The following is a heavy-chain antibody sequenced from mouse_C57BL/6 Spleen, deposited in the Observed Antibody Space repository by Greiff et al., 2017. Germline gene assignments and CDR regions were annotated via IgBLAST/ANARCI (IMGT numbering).Heavy chain of an antibody. J-gene: IGHJ2*01. CDR1: GYTFTSYW. D-gene: IGHD3-2*02. Sequence: QVHVKQPGAELVRPGSSVKLSCKASGYTFTSYWMDWVKQRPGQGLEWIGNIYPSDSETHYNQKFKDKATLTVDKSSSTAYMQLSSLTSEDSAVYYCAKGSSGWSFDYWGQGTTLTVSS. CDR3: AKGSSGWSFDY. V-gene: IGHV1-61*01. CDR2: IYPSDSET.